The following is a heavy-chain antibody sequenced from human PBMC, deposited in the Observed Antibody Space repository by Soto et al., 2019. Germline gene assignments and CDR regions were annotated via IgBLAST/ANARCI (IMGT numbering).Heavy chain of an antibody. Sequence: QVQLVQSGAEVKKPGSSVKVSCKASGGTFSSYAISWVRQAPGQGLEWMGGIIPIFGTANYAQKFQGRVTITADESTSTAYMELSSVRSEDPAVYYCARDSPAVSNGDGSYCTGYWRQGTPVTVSS. J-gene: IGHJ4*02. D-gene: IGHD2-8*01. CDR2: IIPIFGTA. V-gene: IGHV1-69*01. CDR1: GGTFSSYA. CDR3: ARDSPAVSNGDGSYCTGY.